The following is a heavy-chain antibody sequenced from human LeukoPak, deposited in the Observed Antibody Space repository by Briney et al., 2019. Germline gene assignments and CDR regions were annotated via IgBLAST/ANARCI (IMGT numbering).Heavy chain of an antibody. CDR3: ASGSYYFDF. Sequence: SETLSPTCTVSGGSISSHYWSWIRQPPGKGLEWSGYIYYSGSTNYNPSLKSRVTISVVTSKNQFSLKLSSVTAADTAIYYCASGSYYFDFWGQGTLVTVSS. J-gene: IGHJ4*02. CDR2: IYYSGST. CDR1: GGSISSHY. V-gene: IGHV4-59*11. D-gene: IGHD1-26*01.